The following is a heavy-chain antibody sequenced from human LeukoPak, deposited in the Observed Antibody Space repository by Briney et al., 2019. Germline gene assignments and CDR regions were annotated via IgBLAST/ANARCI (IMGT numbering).Heavy chain of an antibody. CDR3: AKSIPTSYYYYGMDV. D-gene: IGHD2-21*01. CDR1: GFTFSSYG. J-gene: IGHJ6*02. V-gene: IGHV3-23*01. CDR2: ISGCGGST. Sequence: GGSLRLSCAASGFTFSSYGMSWGRQAPGKGLGWVSTISGCGGSTYYADSVKGRFTISRDNSKNTLYLQMNSLRAEDTAVYYCAKSIPTSYYYYGMDVWGQGTTVTVSS.